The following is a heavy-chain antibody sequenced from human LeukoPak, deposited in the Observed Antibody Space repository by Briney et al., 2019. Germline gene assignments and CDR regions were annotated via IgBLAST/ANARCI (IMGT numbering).Heavy chain of an antibody. J-gene: IGHJ5*02. CDR3: ATEQKWLPGTFDP. V-gene: IGHV1-24*01. CDR1: VYTITELS. Sequence: ASVKLPCKVSVYTITELSMHCVRQAPAKGREGRGGFDPEDGETIYAQKFQGRVTMTEDTSTDTAYMELSSLRSEDTAVYYCATEQKWLPGTFDPWGQGTLVTVSS. D-gene: IGHD5-12*01. CDR2: FDPEDGET.